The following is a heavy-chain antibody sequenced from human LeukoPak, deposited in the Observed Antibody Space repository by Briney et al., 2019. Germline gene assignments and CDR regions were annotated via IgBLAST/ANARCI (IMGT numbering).Heavy chain of an antibody. CDR1: GGSISSNNW. Sequence: SETLSLTCAVSGGSISSNNWWSWVRQPPGKGLEWIGEIYHSGSTNYNPSLKSRVTISVDKSKDQFSLKLSSVTAADTAVYYCARAVAVAGYNWFDPWGQGTLDTVSS. V-gene: IGHV4-4*02. D-gene: IGHD6-19*01. CDR3: ARAVAVAGYNWFDP. CDR2: IYHSGST. J-gene: IGHJ5*02.